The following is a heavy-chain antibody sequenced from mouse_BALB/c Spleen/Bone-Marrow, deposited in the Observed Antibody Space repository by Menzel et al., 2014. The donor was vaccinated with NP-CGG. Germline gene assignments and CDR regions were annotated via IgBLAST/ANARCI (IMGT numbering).Heavy chain of an antibody. D-gene: IGHD1-1*01. V-gene: IGHV15-2*02. CDR2: IXPSIGRT. J-gene: IGHJ2*01. Sequence: QVQLQQSGSELRSPGSSVKLSCKDFDSEVFPITYMSWVRQKPGHGFEWIGDIXPSIGRTIYGQNFADKATLDADTVSNTAYLELNGLTSEDSAIYYCARLYGNTFDYWGQGTTLTVSS. CDR1: DSEVFPITY. CDR3: ARLYGNTFDY.